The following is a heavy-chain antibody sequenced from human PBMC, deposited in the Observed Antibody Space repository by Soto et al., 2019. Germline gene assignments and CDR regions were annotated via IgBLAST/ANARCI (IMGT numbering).Heavy chain of an antibody. V-gene: IGHV5-10-1*01. Sequence: PGESLKISCKGSGYSFTSYWISWVRQMPGKGLEWMGRIDPSDSYTNYSPSFQGHVTISADKSISTAYLQWSSLKASDTAMYYCARHNSWYSSTEVYHAFDIWGQGTMVTVSS. CDR2: IDPSDSYT. J-gene: IGHJ3*02. CDR1: GYSFTSYW. D-gene: IGHD6-13*01. CDR3: ARHNSWYSSTEVYHAFDI.